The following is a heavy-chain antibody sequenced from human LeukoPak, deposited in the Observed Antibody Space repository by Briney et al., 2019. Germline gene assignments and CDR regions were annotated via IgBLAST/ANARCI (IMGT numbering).Heavy chain of an antibody. V-gene: IGHV4-59*08. Sequence: SVTLSLTCTVSGGSISSYYWSWIRQPPGKGLEWIGYIYYSGSTNYNPTLKSRVTISVDTSKNQFSLKLSSVTAADTAVYYCATYSGSNGAFDIWGQGTMVTVSS. D-gene: IGHD1-26*01. CDR1: GGSISSYY. CDR2: IYYSGST. CDR3: ATYSGSNGAFDI. J-gene: IGHJ3*02.